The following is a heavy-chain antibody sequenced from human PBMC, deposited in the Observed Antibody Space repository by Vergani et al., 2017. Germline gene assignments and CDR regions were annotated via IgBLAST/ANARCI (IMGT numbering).Heavy chain of an antibody. D-gene: IGHD3-10*02. CDR3: ARDRYYLCAGSYPYFYYYGLDV. CDR1: GFTFSSYS. CDR2: ISSSSSYM. V-gene: IGHV3-21*01. Sequence: EVQLVESGGGLVKRGGSLRLSCAASGFTFSSYSMNWVRQAPGKGLEWVSSISSSSSYMHYSDSLKGRFTISRNNAKSSLYLQMNSLRAEDTVGYYCARDRYYLCAGSYPYFYYYGLDVWGQGTAVTVSS. J-gene: IGHJ6*02.